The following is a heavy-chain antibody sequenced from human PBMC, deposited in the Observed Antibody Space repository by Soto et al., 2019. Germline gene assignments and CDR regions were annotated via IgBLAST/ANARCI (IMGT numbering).Heavy chain of an antibody. V-gene: IGHV3-53*01. D-gene: IGHD3-22*01. CDR2: IYSGGST. CDR1: GFTVSSNY. Sequence: PGGSLRLSCAASGFTVSSNYMSWVRQAPGKGLEWVSVIYSGGSTYYADSVKGRFTISRDNSKNTLYLQMNSLRAEDTAVYYCARVAYDSSGYPLGYFDYWGQGTPVTVPS. CDR3: ARVAYDSSGYPLGYFDY. J-gene: IGHJ4*02.